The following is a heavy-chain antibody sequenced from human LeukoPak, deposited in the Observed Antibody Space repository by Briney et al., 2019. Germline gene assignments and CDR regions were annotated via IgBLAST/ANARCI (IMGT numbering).Heavy chain of an antibody. Sequence: SQTLSLTCAISGDSVSSNSAAWNWIRQSPSRGLEWLGRTYYRSKWYNDYAVSVKSRITINPDTSKNQFSLQLNSVTPEDTAVYYCARLSYDSRGYYYAFDYWGQGTLVTVSS. J-gene: IGHJ4*02. D-gene: IGHD3-22*01. CDR3: ARLSYDSRGYYYAFDY. V-gene: IGHV6-1*01. CDR1: GDSVSSNSAA. CDR2: TYYRSKWYN.